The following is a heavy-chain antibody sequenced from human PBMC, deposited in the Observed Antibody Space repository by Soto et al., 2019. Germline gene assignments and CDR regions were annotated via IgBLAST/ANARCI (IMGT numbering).Heavy chain of an antibody. CDR1: GYTFTRYG. V-gene: IGHV1-18*04. CDR2: ISAYNGNT. CDR3: AREICSSNNCYLVGYYGMDV. J-gene: IGHJ6*02. Sequence: ASVKVSCTASGYTFTRYGSSWGRQAPGQGLEWMGWISAYNGNTSYAQKFQGRVTMTRNTSISTAYMELSSLRSEDSAVYFCAREICSSNNCYLVGYYGMDVWGQGTTVTGSS. D-gene: IGHD2-2*01.